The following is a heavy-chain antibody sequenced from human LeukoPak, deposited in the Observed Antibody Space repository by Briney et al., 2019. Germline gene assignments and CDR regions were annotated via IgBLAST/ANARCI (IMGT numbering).Heavy chain of an antibody. V-gene: IGHV3-30*04. J-gene: IGHJ4*02. CDR3: ARDHYDSSGYCHDY. CDR1: GFTFSSYA. CDR2: ISYDGSNK. Sequence: PGRSLRLSCAASGFTFSSYAMHWVRQAPGKGLEWVAVISYDGSNKYYADSVKGRFTLSRDNSKNTLYLQMNSLRAEDTAVYYCARDHYDSSGYCHDYWGQGTLVTVSS. D-gene: IGHD3-22*01.